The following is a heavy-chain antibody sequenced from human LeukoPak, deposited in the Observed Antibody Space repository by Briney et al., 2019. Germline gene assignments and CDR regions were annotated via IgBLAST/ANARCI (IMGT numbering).Heavy chain of an antibody. CDR2: IIPILGIA. D-gene: IGHD2-15*01. CDR3: ARDAGYCSGGSCY. CDR1: GGTFSSYA. V-gene: IGHV1-69*04. Sequence: ASVKVSCKASGGTFSSYAISWVRQAPGQGLEWMGRIIPILGIANYAQKFQGRVTITADKSTSTAYMELSSLRSEDTAVYYCARDAGYCSGGSCYWGQGTLVTVSS. J-gene: IGHJ4*02.